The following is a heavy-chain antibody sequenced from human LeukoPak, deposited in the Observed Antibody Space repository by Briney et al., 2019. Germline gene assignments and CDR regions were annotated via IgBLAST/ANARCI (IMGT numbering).Heavy chain of an antibody. Sequence: WVRQAPGKGLEWIGYIYYSGSTYYNPSLKSRVTISVDTSKNQFSLKLSSVTAADTAVYYCARTLGYCSSTSCYPLYFDYWGQGTLVTVSS. J-gene: IGHJ4*02. CDR2: IYYSGST. CDR3: ARTLGYCSSTSCYPLYFDY. V-gene: IGHV4-30-4*08. D-gene: IGHD2-2*01.